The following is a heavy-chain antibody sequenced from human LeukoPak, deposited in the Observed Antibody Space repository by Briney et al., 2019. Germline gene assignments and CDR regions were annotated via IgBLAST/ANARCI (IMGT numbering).Heavy chain of an antibody. Sequence: GGSLRLSCAASGFTFSSYSMNWVRQAPGKGLEWVSSISSSSSYIYYADSVKGRFTISRDNAKNSLYLQMNSLRAEDTAVYYCARVKGLWFGERMGMDVWGQGTTVTVSS. CDR3: ARVKGLWFGERMGMDV. D-gene: IGHD3-10*01. V-gene: IGHV3-21*01. CDR2: ISSSSSYI. J-gene: IGHJ6*02. CDR1: GFTFSSYS.